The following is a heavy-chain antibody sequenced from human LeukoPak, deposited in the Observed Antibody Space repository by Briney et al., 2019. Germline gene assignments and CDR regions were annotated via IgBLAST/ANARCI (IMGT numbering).Heavy chain of an antibody. D-gene: IGHD6-6*01. J-gene: IGHJ4*02. V-gene: IGHV4-59*08. CDR2: VFYSGSI. CDR1: GGSISSYY. CDR3: ARPRRYSSSSRHNYYFDY. Sequence: SETLSLTCTVSGGSISSYYWSWIRQPPRKGLEWIGYVFYSGSINYNPSLKSRVTISIDASKNQFSLKLSSVTAADTAVYYCARPRRYSSSSRHNYYFDYWGQGTLVTVSS.